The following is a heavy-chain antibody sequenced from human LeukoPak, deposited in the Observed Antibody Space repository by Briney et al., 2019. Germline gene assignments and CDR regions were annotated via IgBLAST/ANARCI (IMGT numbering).Heavy chain of an antibody. CDR2: IWYDGSNN. V-gene: IGHV3-33*01. J-gene: IGHJ2*01. CDR3: ARDRSGYTIDWYFDL. CDR1: GLTLSSYG. D-gene: IGHD5-12*01. Sequence: PGGTLRLSSAACGLTLSSYGMHWARQATGEGLEGGAVIWYDGSNNYYADSVKGRFTTSRDNSNNALYLQMNSLRAAATAVYYCARDRSGYTIDWYFDLWGRGTLVTVSS.